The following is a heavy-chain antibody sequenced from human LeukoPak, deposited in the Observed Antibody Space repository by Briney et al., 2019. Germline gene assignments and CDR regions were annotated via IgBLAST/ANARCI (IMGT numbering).Heavy chain of an antibody. Sequence: GGSLRLSCAASGFTFRKYGMSWVRQAPGKGLEWVSDVGDRAETTHYADSVKGRFFITRDNSKNTVHLQMNSLRAEDTALYYCVKDSFILEGGVGSDDGFAVWGQGTMVTVSS. D-gene: IGHD3-3*01. CDR3: VKDSFILEGGVGSDDGFAV. CDR2: VGDRAETT. V-gene: IGHV3-23*01. CDR1: GFTFRKYG. J-gene: IGHJ3*01.